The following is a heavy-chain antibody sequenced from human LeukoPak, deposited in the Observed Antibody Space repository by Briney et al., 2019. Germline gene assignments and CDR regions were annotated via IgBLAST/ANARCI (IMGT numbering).Heavy chain of an antibody. CDR3: ITDLG. CDR1: GFTFTSYW. CDR2: VDHGGSGT. J-gene: IGHJ4*02. D-gene: IGHD1-14*01. Sequence: PGGSLRLSCATSGFTFTSYWMHWVRQVAGKGLVWLARVDHGGSGTNYADSVKGRFTISRDNAKSTVYLQMNSLRVEDTAVCYCITDLGWGQGTLVTVSS. V-gene: IGHV3-74*01.